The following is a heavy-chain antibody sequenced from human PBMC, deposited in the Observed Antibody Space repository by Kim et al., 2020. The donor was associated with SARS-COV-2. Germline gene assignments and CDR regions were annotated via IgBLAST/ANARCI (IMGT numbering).Heavy chain of an antibody. CDR3: ARVTVGAFDI. CDR2: ST. D-gene: IGHD4-4*01. J-gene: IGHJ3*02. V-gene: IGHV3-53*04. Sequence: STYYADSVKGRFTISRHNSKNTLYLQMNSLRAEDTAVYYCARVTVGAFDIWGQGTMVTVSS.